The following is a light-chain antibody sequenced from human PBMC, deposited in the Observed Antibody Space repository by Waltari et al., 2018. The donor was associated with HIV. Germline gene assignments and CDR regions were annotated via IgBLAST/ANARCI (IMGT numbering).Light chain of an antibody. J-gene: IGLJ2*01. V-gene: IGLV1-40*01. CDR2: VTS. CDR3: QAYDSSLSGLV. Sequence: QSVLTQPPSVSGAPGQRVTISCTGSSSNIGAGYVVHWYQQLPGSAPKLLIYVTSNRPSGVPHRFSGSKSVPSASLAISGLQTDDEAAYYCQAYDSSLSGLVFGGGTKLTVL. CDR1: SSNIGAGYV.